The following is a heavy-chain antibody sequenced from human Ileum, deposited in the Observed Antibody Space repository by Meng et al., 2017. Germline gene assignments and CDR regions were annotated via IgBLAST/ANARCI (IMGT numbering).Heavy chain of an antibody. V-gene: IGHV7-4-1*02. CDR3: ARDFERDGHYIIDY. CDR2: INADSGKP. J-gene: IGHJ4*02. Sequence: QLVQSWVWLKKPGDSMKISCKTSGYAFPRYDLNWVRQAPGQGLEWMGRINADSGKPTYAQGFTGRFVFSLDPSASTAFLQINRLKAEDTALYYCARDFERDGHYIIDYWGQGTLVTVSS. D-gene: IGHD5-24*01. CDR1: GYAFPRYD.